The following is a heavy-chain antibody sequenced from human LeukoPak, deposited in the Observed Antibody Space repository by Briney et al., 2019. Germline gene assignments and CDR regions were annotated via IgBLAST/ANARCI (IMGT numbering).Heavy chain of an antibody. J-gene: IGHJ4*02. CDR2: MNPDSGNT. Sequence: GASVKVSCKASGYTFTGYYMHWVRQAPGQGFEWMGRMNPDSGNTDYIQKFQGRVTITRDISINTAYMELSSLRSEDTAVYYCARGAFDFWSGNPSFDYWGQGTLVTVSS. CDR3: ARGAFDFWSGNPSFDY. CDR1: GYTFTGYY. D-gene: IGHD3-3*01. V-gene: IGHV1-8*03.